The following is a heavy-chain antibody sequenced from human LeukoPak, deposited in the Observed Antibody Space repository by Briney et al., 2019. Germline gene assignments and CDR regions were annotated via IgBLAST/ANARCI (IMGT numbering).Heavy chain of an antibody. V-gene: IGHV3-15*01. CDR2: IKSKIDGGTT. Sequence: GGSLSLSCVASAFTFSNAWMTWVRQAPGRGLEWVGLIKSKIDGGTTDYAAPVKGRFTISRDDSKNTLYLQMNSLKSEDTGVYYCSPAPGHSFDIWGQGAVVTVSS. J-gene: IGHJ3*02. CDR1: AFTFSNAW. CDR3: SPAPGHSFDI. D-gene: IGHD2-21*01.